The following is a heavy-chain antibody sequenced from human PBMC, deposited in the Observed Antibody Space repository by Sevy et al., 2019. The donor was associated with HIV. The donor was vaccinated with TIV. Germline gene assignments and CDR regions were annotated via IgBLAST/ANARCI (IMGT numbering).Heavy chain of an antibody. CDR3: ARDHAGSVEFYFDH. Sequence: ASVKVSCKASGYTFNRHGLHWVRQAPAQGLEWMGWTATDTGDTRYSQKFQGRHTITTDTSASTLYMELSSLTSEDTAVYYCARDHAGSVEFYFDHWGQGTLVTVSS. J-gene: IGHJ4*02. CDR1: GYTFNRHG. V-gene: IGHV1-3*04. CDR2: TATDTGDT.